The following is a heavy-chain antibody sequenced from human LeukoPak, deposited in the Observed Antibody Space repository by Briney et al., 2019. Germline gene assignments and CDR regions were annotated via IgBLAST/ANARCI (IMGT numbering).Heavy chain of an antibody. V-gene: IGHV4-59*08. Sequence: SETLSLTCTVSGGSISSYYWSWIRQPPGKGLEWIGYIYYSGSTNYNPSLKSRVTISVDPSKNQLSLKLSSVTAADTAVYYCARQEGMITFGGVISTRFDPWGQGTLVTVSS. CDR3: ARQEGMITFGGVISTRFDP. D-gene: IGHD3-16*02. CDR1: GGSISSYY. J-gene: IGHJ5*02. CDR2: IYYSGST.